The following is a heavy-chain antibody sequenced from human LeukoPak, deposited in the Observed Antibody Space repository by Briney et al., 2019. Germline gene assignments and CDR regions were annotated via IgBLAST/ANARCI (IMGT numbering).Heavy chain of an antibody. CDR3: ARLRGYSYGHFDY. Sequence: ASVKVSCKASGGTFSSYAISWVRQAPGQGLEWIGRIIPILGIANYAQKFQGRVTITADKSTSTAYMELSSLRSEDTAVYYCARLRGYSYGHFDYWGQGTLVTVSS. CDR1: GGTFSSYA. V-gene: IGHV1-69*04. CDR2: IIPILGIA. J-gene: IGHJ4*02. D-gene: IGHD5-18*01.